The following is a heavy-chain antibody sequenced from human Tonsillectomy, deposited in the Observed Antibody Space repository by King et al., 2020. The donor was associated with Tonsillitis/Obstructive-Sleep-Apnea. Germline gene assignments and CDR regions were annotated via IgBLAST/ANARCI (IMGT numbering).Heavy chain of an antibody. V-gene: IGHV3-9*01. D-gene: IGHD3-10*01. CDR1: GFTFDDYA. Sequence: VQLVESGGGLVQPGRSLRLSCAASGFTFDDYAMHWVRQAPGKGLEWVAGISWNSGSIGYADSVKGRFTISRDNAKNSLYLQMNSLRAEDTALYYCAKDTLYGSGSYYSFEIWGQGTMGTLSS. CDR2: ISWNSGSI. J-gene: IGHJ3*02. CDR3: AKDTLYGSGSYYSFEI.